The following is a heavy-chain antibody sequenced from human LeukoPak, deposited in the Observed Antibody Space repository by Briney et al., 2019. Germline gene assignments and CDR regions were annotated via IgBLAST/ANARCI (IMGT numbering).Heavy chain of an antibody. CDR3: ARDVGYYDYVWGSYRYTPPDY. V-gene: IGHV1-69*06. CDR1: GGTFSSYA. D-gene: IGHD3-16*02. CDR2: IIPTFGTA. J-gene: IGHJ4*02. Sequence: ASVKVSCKASGGTFSSYAISWVRQAPGQGLEWMGGIIPTFGTANYAQKFQGRVTITADKSTSTAYMELSSLRSEDTAVYYCARDVGYYDYVWGSYRYTPPDYWGQGTLVTVSS.